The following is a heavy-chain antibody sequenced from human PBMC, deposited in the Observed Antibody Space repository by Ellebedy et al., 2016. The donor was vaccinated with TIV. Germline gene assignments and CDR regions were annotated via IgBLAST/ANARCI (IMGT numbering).Heavy chain of an antibody. V-gene: IGHV3-48*02. CDR3: ARDSPSVAGTIPFAY. CDR2: ISSSSRTV. J-gene: IGHJ4*02. D-gene: IGHD6-19*01. Sequence: PGGSLRLSCAASGFTFSDYSMNWVRQAPGKGLEWVSYISSSSRTVQYTDSVKGRFTISRDNAKNSLYLQMNSLRDEDTAVYYCARDSPSVAGTIPFAYWGQGTLVTVSS. CDR1: GFTFSDYS.